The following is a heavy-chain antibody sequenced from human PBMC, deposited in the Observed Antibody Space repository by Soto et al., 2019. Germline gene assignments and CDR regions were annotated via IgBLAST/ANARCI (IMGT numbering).Heavy chain of an antibody. CDR3: ARGTVTSKIDY. CDR2: INHSGST. J-gene: IGHJ4*02. Sequence: SETLSLTCAVYGGSFSGYYWSWIRQPPGKGLEWIGEINHSGSTNYNPSLKSRVTISVDTSKNQFSLKLSSVTAADTAVYYCARGTVTSKIDYWGQGTLVTVSS. V-gene: IGHV4-34*01. D-gene: IGHD4-17*01. CDR1: GGSFSGYY.